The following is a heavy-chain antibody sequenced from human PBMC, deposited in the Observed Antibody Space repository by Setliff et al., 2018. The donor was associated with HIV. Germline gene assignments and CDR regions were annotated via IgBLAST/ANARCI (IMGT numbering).Heavy chain of an antibody. D-gene: IGHD3-16*02. V-gene: IGHV4-30-2*01. CDR1: GASISSGDYS. Sequence: PSETLSLTCAISGASISSGDYSWSWIRQPPGRDLEWIGYFYHSGNTYYSPSLHSRVTLSVDKSKNEFYLSLASVTAADTAVYYCARESLNLGELSSNPDASDIWGQGTMVTVSS. J-gene: IGHJ3*02. CDR2: FYHSGNT. CDR3: ARESLNLGELSSNPDASDI.